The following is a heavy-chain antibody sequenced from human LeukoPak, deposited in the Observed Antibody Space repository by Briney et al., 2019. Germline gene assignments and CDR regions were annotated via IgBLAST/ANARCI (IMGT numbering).Heavy chain of an antibody. CDR2: IYYSGST. J-gene: IGHJ6*03. CDR1: GVSISSYY. V-gene: IGHV4-59*01. Sequence: SETLSLTGTVSGVSISSYYWRWIRQPPGKGLEWIGYIYYSGSTNYNPSLESRVTISVDTSKNQISLKLSSVTAADTTVYYCARAPQRWYSYGSYTYYYMDVWGKGTTVTVSS. D-gene: IGHD5-18*01. CDR3: ARAPQRWYSYGSYTYYYMDV.